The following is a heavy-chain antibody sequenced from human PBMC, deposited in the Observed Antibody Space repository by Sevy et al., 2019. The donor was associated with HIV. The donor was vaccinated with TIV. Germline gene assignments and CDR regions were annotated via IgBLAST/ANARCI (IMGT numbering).Heavy chain of an antibody. J-gene: IGHJ4*02. CDR3: ARSYSYGYVQVDLKESDQYYFDY. V-gene: IGHV5-51*01. D-gene: IGHD5-18*01. Sequence: GESLKISCKGSGYSFTSYWIGWVRQMPGKGLEWMGIIYPGDSDTRYSPSFQGQVTISADKSISTAYLQWSSLKASDTAMYYCARSYSYGYVQVDLKESDQYYFDYWGQGTLVTVSS. CDR1: GYSFTSYW. CDR2: IYPGDSDT.